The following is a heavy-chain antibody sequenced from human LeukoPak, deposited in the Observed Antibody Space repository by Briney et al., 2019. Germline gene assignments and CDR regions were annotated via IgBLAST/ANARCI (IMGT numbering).Heavy chain of an antibody. CDR1: GGSISSSSYY. J-gene: IGHJ4*02. Sequence: PSETPSLTCTVSGGSISSSSYYWGWIRQPPGKGLEWIGSIYYSGSTYYNPSLKSRVTISVDTSKNQFSLKLSSVTAADTAVYYCARIDIVVVPAARKEFDYWGQGTLVTVSS. CDR3: ARIDIVVVPAARKEFDY. CDR2: IYYSGST. D-gene: IGHD2-2*01. V-gene: IGHV4-39*01.